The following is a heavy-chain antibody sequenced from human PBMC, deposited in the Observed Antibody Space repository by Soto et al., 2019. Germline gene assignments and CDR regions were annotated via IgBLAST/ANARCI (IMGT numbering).Heavy chain of an antibody. D-gene: IGHD3-22*01. CDR2: IYYSGST. J-gene: IGHJ4*02. CDR1: GGSISSYS. Sequence: QVQLQESGPGLVKPSETLSLTCTVSGGSISSYSWSWIRQPPGKGLEWIGYIYYSGSTNYNPSLKSRVTISVDTSKNLFSLKLSSVTAADTAVYYCARDSSGFDYWGQGTLVTVSS. CDR3: ARDSSGFDY. V-gene: IGHV4-59*01.